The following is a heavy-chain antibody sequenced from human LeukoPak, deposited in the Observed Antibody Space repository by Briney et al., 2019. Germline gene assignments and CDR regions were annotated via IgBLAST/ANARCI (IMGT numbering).Heavy chain of an antibody. Sequence: PGGSLRLSCAASGFTFASYAMTWVRQAPGKGLEWVSSISGSGGSTDYADSVKGRFTISRDISRNTLYLQMNSLRAKDTAVYYCAKNLAAAGRRVFDYWGQGTLVTVSS. CDR3: AKNLAAAGRRVFDY. CDR2: ISGSGGST. J-gene: IGHJ4*02. V-gene: IGHV3-23*01. D-gene: IGHD6-13*01. CDR1: GFTFASYA.